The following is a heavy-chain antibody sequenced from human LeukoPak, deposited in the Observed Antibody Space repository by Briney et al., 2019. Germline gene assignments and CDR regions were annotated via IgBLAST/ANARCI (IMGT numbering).Heavy chain of an antibody. Sequence: PGRSLRLSCAASGFTFDDYAMHWVRQAPGKGLEWVPGISWNSGSIGYADSVKGRFTISRDNAKNSLYLQMNSLRAEDMALYYCARARAARPILDWYFDLWGRGTLVTVSS. CDR1: GFTFDDYA. CDR3: ARARAARPILDWYFDL. J-gene: IGHJ2*01. D-gene: IGHD6-6*01. CDR2: ISWNSGSI. V-gene: IGHV3-9*03.